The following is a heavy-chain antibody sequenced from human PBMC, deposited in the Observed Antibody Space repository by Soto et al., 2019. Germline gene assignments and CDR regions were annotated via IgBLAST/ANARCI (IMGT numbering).Heavy chain of an antibody. V-gene: IGHV4-4*02. Sequence: SETLSLTCAVSGGSISSSNWWSWVRQPPGKGLEWIGEIYHSGSTNYNPSLKSRVTISIDKSKNQFSLKLRSVTAADTAVYFCARFTYKSVCNWFDPWGQGTQVTVSS. J-gene: IGHJ5*02. D-gene: IGHD1-20*01. CDR1: GGSISSSNW. CDR2: IYHSGST. CDR3: ARFTYKSVCNWFDP.